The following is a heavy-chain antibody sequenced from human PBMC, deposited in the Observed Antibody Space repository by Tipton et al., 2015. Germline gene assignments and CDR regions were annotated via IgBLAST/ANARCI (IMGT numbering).Heavy chain of an antibody. CDR3: ASLLLYGDYVHGLGY. CDR2: LYFSGTT. V-gene: IGHV4-39*01. J-gene: IGHJ4*02. Sequence: TLSLTCTVSGGSISSSSYYWAWIRQPPGKGLEWIGSLYFSGTTYYNPSLKSRVTISIDRFKNQFSLKLSSVTAADTAVYYCASLLLYGDYVHGLGYWGRGTLVTVSS. D-gene: IGHD4-17*01. CDR1: GGSISSSSYY.